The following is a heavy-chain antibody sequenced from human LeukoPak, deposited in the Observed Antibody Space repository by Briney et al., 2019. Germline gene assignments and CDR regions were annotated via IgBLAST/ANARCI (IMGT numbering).Heavy chain of an antibody. J-gene: IGHJ3*02. CDR2: INPNSGGA. V-gene: IGHV1-2*02. CDR1: GYTFTGYY. CDR3: ARDLEQLLVDAFDI. Sequence: GASVKVSCKASGYTFTGYYMHWVRQAPGQGLEWMGWINPNSGGANYAQKFQGRVTMTRDTSISTAYMELSRLRSDDTAVYYCARDLEQLLVDAFDIWGQGTMVTVSS. D-gene: IGHD2-2*01.